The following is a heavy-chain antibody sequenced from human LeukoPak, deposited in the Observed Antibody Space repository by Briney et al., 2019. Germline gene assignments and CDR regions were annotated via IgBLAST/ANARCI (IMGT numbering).Heavy chain of an antibody. D-gene: IGHD4-23*01. V-gene: IGHV3-30*03. Sequence: GSLRLSCAASGFTFSTYAMHWVRQAPGKGLEWVAVISYDGSNKYYADSVKGRFTISRDNSKNTPYLRMNSLRAEDTAVYYCAARDYGGNSGIWGQGTMVTVSS. CDR3: AARDYGGNSGI. J-gene: IGHJ3*02. CDR2: ISYDGSNK. CDR1: GFTFSTYA.